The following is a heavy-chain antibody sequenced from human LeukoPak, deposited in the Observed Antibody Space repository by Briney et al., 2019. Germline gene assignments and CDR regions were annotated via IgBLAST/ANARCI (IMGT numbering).Heavy chain of an antibody. Sequence: GGSLRLSCAASGFTFSTYWMHWVRQAPGKGLVWVSHIRTDGSTTTYADSVKGRFTISRDNAKNTLYLQMNSLRAEDTAVYYCAKELVQHLALWGQGTLVTVS. CDR2: IRTDGSTT. D-gene: IGHD1-1*01. CDR1: GFTFSTYW. V-gene: IGHV3-74*01. CDR3: AKELVQHLAL. J-gene: IGHJ5*02.